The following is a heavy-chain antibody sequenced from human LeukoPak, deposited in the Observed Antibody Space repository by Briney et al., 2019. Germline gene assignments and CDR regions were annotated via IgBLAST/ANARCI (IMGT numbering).Heavy chain of an antibody. CDR1: GGSISSYY. Sequence: SETLSLTCTVSGGSISSYYWSWIRQPPGKGLEWIGYIYYSGSTNYNPSLKSRVTISVDTSKNQFSLKLSSVTAADTAVYYCARVDGEQLVQGVAEYFQHWGQGTLVTVSS. D-gene: IGHD6-6*01. J-gene: IGHJ1*01. CDR2: IYYSGST. V-gene: IGHV4-59*01. CDR3: ARVDGEQLVQGVAEYFQH.